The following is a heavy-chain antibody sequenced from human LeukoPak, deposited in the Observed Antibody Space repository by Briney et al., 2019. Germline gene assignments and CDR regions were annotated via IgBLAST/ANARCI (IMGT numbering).Heavy chain of an antibody. CDR3: AKGRNSVVVVDAFDI. D-gene: IGHD2-15*01. CDR2: ISGSGGTR. Sequence: RAGGSLRLSCAASGFTFSSYAMSWVRQAPGKGLEWISAISGSGGTRYLADSVDGRFTISRDNSKNTLYLQMNSLTAEDPAVYYCAKGRNSVVVVDAFDIWGQGTIVAVSS. CDR1: GFTFSSYA. J-gene: IGHJ3*02. V-gene: IGHV3-23*01.